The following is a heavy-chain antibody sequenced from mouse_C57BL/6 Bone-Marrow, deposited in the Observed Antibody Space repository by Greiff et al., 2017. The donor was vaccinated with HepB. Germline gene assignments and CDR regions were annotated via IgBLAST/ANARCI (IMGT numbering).Heavy chain of an antibody. CDR1: GYTFTSYW. CDR3: ARGGDDYDWDYYAMDY. V-gene: IGHV1-55*01. J-gene: IGHJ4*01. D-gene: IGHD2-4*01. Sequence: VQLQQSGAELVKPGASVKMSCKASGYTFTSYWITWVKQRPGQGLEWIGDIYPGSGSTNYNEKFKSKATLTVDTSSSTAYMQLSSLTSEDSAVYYCARGGDDYDWDYYAMDYWGQGTSVTVSS. CDR2: IYPGSGST.